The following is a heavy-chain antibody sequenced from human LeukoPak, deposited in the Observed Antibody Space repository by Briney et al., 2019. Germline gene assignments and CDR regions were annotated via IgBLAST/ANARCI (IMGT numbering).Heavy chain of an antibody. V-gene: IGHV3-30*02. J-gene: IGHJ6*02. D-gene: IGHD3-9*01. Sequence: PGGSLRLSCAASGFTFSSYGMHWVRQAPGKGLEWVAFIRYDGSNKYYADSVKGRFTISRDNSKNTLYLQMNSLRAEDTAVYYCARSQLRYFDWLEENYGMDVWGQGTTVTVSS. CDR2: IRYDGSNK. CDR3: ARSQLRYFDWLEENYGMDV. CDR1: GFTFSSYG.